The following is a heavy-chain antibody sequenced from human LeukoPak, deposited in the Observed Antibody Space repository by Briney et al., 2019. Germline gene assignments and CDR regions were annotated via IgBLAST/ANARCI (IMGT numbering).Heavy chain of an antibody. CDR1: GFTFSSYW. Sequence: GSLRLSCAASGFTFSSYWMNWVRQAPGKGLEWVSSISSSSSYIYYADSVKGRFTISRDNAKNSLYLQMNSLRAEDTAVYYCACIPGYSYGTLDAFDIWGQGTMVTVSS. V-gene: IGHV3-21*01. CDR3: ACIPGYSYGTLDAFDI. CDR2: ISSSSSYI. D-gene: IGHD5-18*01. J-gene: IGHJ3*02.